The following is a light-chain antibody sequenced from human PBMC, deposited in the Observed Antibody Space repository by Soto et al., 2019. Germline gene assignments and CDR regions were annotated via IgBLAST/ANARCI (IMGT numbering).Light chain of an antibody. CDR2: DAS. CDR1: QSVSSY. V-gene: IGKV3-11*01. J-gene: IGKJ4*01. Sequence: EIVLTQSPGTLSLSPGERATLSCRASQSVSSYLAWYQQKPGQAPRLLIYDASNGATDIPARFSGSGSGTDFTLTISSLESEDSAVYYCQHRTNWPLTFGGGTKVEIK. CDR3: QHRTNWPLT.